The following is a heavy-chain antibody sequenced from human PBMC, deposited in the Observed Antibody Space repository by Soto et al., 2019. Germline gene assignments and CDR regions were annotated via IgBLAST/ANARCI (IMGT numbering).Heavy chain of an antibody. CDR1: GFTFSNYA. J-gene: IGHJ5*02. D-gene: IGHD3-22*01. CDR2: ISYDGSNK. V-gene: IGHV3-30*18. Sequence: GGSLRLSCAASGFTFSNYAMHWVRQAPCKGLEWVAVISYDGSNKYYADSVKGRFTISRDNSKNTLYLQMNSLRAEDTAVYYCANFYYDTSGTTVGFDPWGQGTLVTVSS. CDR3: ANFYYDTSGTTVGFDP.